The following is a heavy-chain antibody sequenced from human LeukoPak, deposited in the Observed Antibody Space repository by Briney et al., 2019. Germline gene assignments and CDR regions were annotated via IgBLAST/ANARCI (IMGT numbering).Heavy chain of an antibody. CDR1: GFSFSSFC. CDR2: ISCSDCST. Sequence: GGCLRLSCAASGFSFSSFCMSCVRQAPAKGLEWVSRISCSDCSTDYADSVKGRFTISRDNSKNTLYLQMNSLRAEDTAIYYCAKFYRATRGACDSWGQGTLVTVSS. J-gene: IGHJ4*02. V-gene: IGHV3-23*01. D-gene: IGHD2-21*02. CDR3: AKFYRATRGACDS.